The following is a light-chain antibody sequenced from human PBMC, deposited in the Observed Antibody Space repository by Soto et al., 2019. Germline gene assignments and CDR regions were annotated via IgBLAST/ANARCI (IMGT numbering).Light chain of an antibody. CDR2: AAS. V-gene: IGKV1-39*01. J-gene: IGKJ3*01. CDR1: QSISSY. CDR3: EQGYSSPPCP. Sequence: DIQMTQSPSSLSASVGDRVTITCRASQSISSYLNWYQQKRGKAPKLLIYAASSLQSGVPSRFSGSGAGTYFDLTISSLQREVFATYYCEQGYSSPPCPFGLGNKVDI.